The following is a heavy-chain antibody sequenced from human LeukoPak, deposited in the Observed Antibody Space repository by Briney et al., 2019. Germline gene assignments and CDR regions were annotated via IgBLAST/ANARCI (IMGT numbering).Heavy chain of an antibody. V-gene: IGHV4-59*01. CDR2: IYYSGST. CDR1: GGPISSYY. CDR3: ARSDTAMAYYFDY. D-gene: IGHD5-18*01. Sequence: SETLSLTCTVSGGPISSYYWSWIRQPPGKGLEWIGYIYYSGSTNYNPSLKSRVTISVDTSKNQFSLKLSSVTAADTAVYYCARSDTAMAYYFDYWGQGTLVTVSS. J-gene: IGHJ4*02.